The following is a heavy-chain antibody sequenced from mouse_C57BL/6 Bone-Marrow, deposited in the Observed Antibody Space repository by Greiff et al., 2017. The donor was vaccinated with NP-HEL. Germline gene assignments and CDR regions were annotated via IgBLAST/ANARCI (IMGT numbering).Heavy chain of an antibody. D-gene: IGHD4-1*01. Sequence: EVQLQESGGGLVKPGGSLKLSCAASGFTFSSYAMSWVRQTPEKRLEWVATISDGGSYTYYPDNVKGRFTISRDNAKNNLYLQMSHLKSEDTAMYYCALANWADYWGQGTTLTVSS. CDR3: ALANWADY. V-gene: IGHV5-4*01. J-gene: IGHJ2*01. CDR2: ISDGGSYT. CDR1: GFTFSSYA.